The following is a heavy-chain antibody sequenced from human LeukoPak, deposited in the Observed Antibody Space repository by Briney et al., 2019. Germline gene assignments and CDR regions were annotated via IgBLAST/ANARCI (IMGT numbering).Heavy chain of an antibody. V-gene: IGHV1-2*06. CDR1: GYTFTGYY. CDR3: ARDTVLWFGELPSSFDY. Sequence: GASVKVSCKASGYTFTGYYMHWVRQAPGQGLEWMGRINPNSSGTNYAQKFQGRVTMTRDMSISTAYMELSRLRSDDTAVYYCARDTVLWFGELPSSFDYWGQGTLVTVSS. D-gene: IGHD3-10*01. CDR2: INPNSSGT. J-gene: IGHJ4*02.